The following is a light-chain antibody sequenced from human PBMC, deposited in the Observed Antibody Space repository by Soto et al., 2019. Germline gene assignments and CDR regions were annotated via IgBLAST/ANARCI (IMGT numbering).Light chain of an antibody. Sequence: QVTQSACNLSAAVGERITMTGRASQHISNYLNWYQQKPGKHTKLLIYDASNLETGVPSRFSGSGSGTDFTFTISSLQPEDIATYYCQEYDNLPLTFGQGTRLEIK. J-gene: IGKJ5*01. V-gene: IGKV1-33*01. CDR1: QHISNY. CDR3: QEYDNLPLT. CDR2: DAS.